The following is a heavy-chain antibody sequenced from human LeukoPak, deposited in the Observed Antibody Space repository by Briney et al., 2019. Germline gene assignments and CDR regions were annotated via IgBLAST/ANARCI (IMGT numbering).Heavy chain of an antibody. J-gene: IGHJ4*02. V-gene: IGHV4-59*08. CDR1: GGSISSYY. Sequence: SETLSLTCTVSGGSISSYYWSWIRQPPGKGLEWIGYIYYSGSTNYNPSLKSRVTISVDTSKNQFSLKLSSVTAADTAVYYCARGLVEGDGYQPDYWGQGTLVTVSS. CDR2: IYYSGST. CDR3: ARGLVEGDGYQPDY. D-gene: IGHD5-24*01.